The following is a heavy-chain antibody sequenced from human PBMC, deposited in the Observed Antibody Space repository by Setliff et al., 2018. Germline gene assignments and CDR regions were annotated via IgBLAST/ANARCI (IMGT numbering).Heavy chain of an antibody. V-gene: IGHV4-38-2*01. CDR1: DFPVSGVDY. D-gene: IGHD2-8*02. Sequence: SETLSLTCAVFDFPVSGVDYWGWIRQPPGKGLEWIANVYYRGSTHYNPSLESRVTMSFDTSKNQFSLKLSSVTAADTAVYYCARTSTGRYFDVWGRGTLVTVSS. CDR2: VYYRGST. J-gene: IGHJ2*01. CDR3: ARTSTGRYFDV.